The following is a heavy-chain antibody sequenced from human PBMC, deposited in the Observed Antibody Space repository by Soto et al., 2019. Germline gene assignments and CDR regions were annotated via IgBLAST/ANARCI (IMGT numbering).Heavy chain of an antibody. V-gene: IGHV4-31*03. CDR1: GGPISSVGYY. CDR3: ARTVDTALVTYHX. CDR2: IYYSGST. D-gene: IGHD5-18*01. Sequence: SETLSLTCTVSGGPISSVGYYWSWIRQHPGKGLELIGYIYYSGSTYYNPSLKSRVTISVDTSKNQFSLKLSSVTAADTAVYYCARTVDTALVTYHXWGQGTRVTISX. J-gene: IGHJ4*02.